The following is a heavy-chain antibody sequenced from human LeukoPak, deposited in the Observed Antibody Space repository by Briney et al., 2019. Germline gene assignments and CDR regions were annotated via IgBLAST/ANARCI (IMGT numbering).Heavy chain of an antibody. CDR1: GFTFSSYA. CDR3: AKEREDIVVVVAATGGAFDI. Sequence: GGSLRLSCAASGFTFSSYAMHWVRQAPGKGLEWVAVISYDGSNKYYADSVKGRFTISRDNSKNTLYLQMNSLRAEDTAVYYCAKEREDIVVVVAATGGAFDIWGQGTMVTVSS. J-gene: IGHJ3*02. CDR2: ISYDGSNK. D-gene: IGHD2-15*01. V-gene: IGHV3-30-3*01.